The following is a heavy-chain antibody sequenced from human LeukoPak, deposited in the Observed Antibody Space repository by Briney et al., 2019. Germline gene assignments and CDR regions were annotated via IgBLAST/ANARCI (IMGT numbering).Heavy chain of an antibody. J-gene: IGHJ4*02. D-gene: IGHD3-10*01. CDR1: GFTFSSYS. CDR3: ARDLLMVRGVNDY. CDR2: ISSSSSYI. V-gene: IGHV3-21*01. Sequence: PRGSLRLSCAASGFTFSSYSMNWVRQAPGKGLEWVSSISSSSSYIYYADSVKGRFTISRDNAKNSLYLQMNSLRAEDTAVYYCARDLLMVRGVNDYWGQGTLVTVSS.